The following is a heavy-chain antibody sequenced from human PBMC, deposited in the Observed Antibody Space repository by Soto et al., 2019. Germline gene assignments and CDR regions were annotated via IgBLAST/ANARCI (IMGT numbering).Heavy chain of an antibody. Sequence: EVQLSESGGGLVQSGGSLRLSCAASRFTFSSYAMGWVRQAPGKGLEWVSSISGSGGSTYYADSVKGRFTFSRDNSKNTVYLQMNSLRAEDTAVYYCAKDVSGTTGGWFDPWGQGTLVTVSS. CDR2: ISGSGGST. J-gene: IGHJ5*02. D-gene: IGHD1-1*01. V-gene: IGHV3-23*01. CDR3: AKDVSGTTGGWFDP. CDR1: RFTFSSYA.